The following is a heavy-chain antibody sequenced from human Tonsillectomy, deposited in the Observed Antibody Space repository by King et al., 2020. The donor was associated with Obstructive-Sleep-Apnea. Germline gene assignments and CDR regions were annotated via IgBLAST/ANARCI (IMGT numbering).Heavy chain of an antibody. V-gene: IGHV5-51*01. CDR1: GYSFTSYW. CDR2: IYPGDSDN. D-gene: IGHD3-22*01. CDR3: ARREDYYDSYDAFDI. J-gene: IGHJ3*02. Sequence: QLVQSGAEVKKPGEALKISCKGSGYSFTSYWIGWVRQMPGKGLEWMGIIYPGDSDNRYSPSFQGQVTISPDKSISTAYLQWSSLKASDTAMYYCARREDYYDSYDAFDIWGQGTMVTVSS.